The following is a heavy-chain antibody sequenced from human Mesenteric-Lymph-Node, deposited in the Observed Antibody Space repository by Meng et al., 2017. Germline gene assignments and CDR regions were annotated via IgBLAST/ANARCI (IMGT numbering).Heavy chain of an antibody. Sequence: QVPLQQWGAGLLKPSGTLSLTCVVSGGSISSSYWWTWVRQSPGKGLEWIGEMYHSGTTNYNPSLKSRVTISMGKSNNQLSLKLNSVTAADTAVYYCATQESRDGHNPYWGQGTLVTVSS. CDR2: MYHSGTT. CDR3: ATQESRDGHNPY. V-gene: IGHV4-4*02. D-gene: IGHD5-24*01. CDR1: GGSISSSYW. J-gene: IGHJ4*02.